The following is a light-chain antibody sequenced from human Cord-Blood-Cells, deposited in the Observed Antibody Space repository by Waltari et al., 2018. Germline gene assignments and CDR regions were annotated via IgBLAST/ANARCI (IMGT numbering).Light chain of an antibody. CDR3: CSYAGSSTFDVV. CDR1: SSDVGSYNL. Sequence: QSALTQPASVSGSPGPSITIPCPGTSSDVGSYNLFSCYQQHPGKAPKLMIYEVSKRPSGVSNRFSGSKSGNTASLTISGLQAEDEADYYCCSYAGSSTFDVVFGGGTKLTVL. J-gene: IGLJ2*01. CDR2: EVS. V-gene: IGLV2-23*02.